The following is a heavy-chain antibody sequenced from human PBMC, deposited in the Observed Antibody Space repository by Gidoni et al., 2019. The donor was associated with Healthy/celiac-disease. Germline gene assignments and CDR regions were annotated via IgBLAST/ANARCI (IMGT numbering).Heavy chain of an antibody. CDR2: IKQDGSEK. CDR3: ARVGSVYCSGGSCYYDAFDI. CDR1: GFTFSSYW. Sequence: EMQLVESGGGLVQPGGSLRLSCAASGFTFSSYWMSWVRQAPGKGLEWVANIKQDGSEKYYVDSVKGRFTISRDNAKNSLYLQMNSLRAEDTAVYYCARVGSVYCSGGSCYYDAFDIWGQGTMVTVSS. V-gene: IGHV3-7*03. D-gene: IGHD2-15*01. J-gene: IGHJ3*02.